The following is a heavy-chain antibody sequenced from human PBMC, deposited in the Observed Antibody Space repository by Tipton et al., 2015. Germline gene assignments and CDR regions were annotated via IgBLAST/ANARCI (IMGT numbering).Heavy chain of an antibody. CDR1: GFTFSEYS. CDR2: IRQDGSEK. V-gene: IGHV3-7*05. J-gene: IGHJ4*02. Sequence: SLRLSCVASGFTFSEYSMSWVRQAPGKGLEWVANIRQDGSEKYYVDSVKGRFTISRDNAKNSLYLQMNSLRVEDTAVYYCAKLYGDYWFDYWGQGTLVTVSS. CDR3: AKLYGDYWFDY. D-gene: IGHD4-17*01.